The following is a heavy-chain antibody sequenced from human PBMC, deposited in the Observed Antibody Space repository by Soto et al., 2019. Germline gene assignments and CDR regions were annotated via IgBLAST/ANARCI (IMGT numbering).Heavy chain of an antibody. J-gene: IGHJ3*02. V-gene: IGHV3-7*01. CDR2: MKEDGSEK. Sequence: EVQLVESGGGLVQPGGSLRLSCGASGFTFSSYWMSWVRQAPGKGLEWVANMKEDGSEKNYVDSVKGRFTISRDNAKNSLYLQMNSLRAEDTAVYYCARDRGYSTFDIWGQGTMVTVSS. CDR3: ARDRGYSTFDI. CDR1: GFTFSSYW. D-gene: IGHD1-26*01.